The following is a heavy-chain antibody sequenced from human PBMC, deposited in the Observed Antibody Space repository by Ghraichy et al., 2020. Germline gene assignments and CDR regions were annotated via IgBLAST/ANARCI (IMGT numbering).Heavy chain of an antibody. V-gene: IGHV3-7*03. CDR3: AREIKHERITIFGVAPYYYMDV. D-gene: IGHD3-3*01. CDR2: IKQDGSEK. CDR1: GFTFSSYW. J-gene: IGHJ6*03. Sequence: GGSLRLSCAASGFTFSSYWMSWVRQAPGKGLEWVANIKQDGSEKYYVDSVKGRFTISRDNAKNSLYLQMNSLRAEDTAVYYCAREIKHERITIFGVAPYYYMDVWGKGTMVTVSS.